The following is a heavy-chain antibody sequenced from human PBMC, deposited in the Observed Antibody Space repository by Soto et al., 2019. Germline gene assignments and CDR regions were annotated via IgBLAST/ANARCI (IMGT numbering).Heavy chain of an antibody. V-gene: IGHV4-59*08. CDR2: IYYSGST. D-gene: IGHD5-12*01. CDR3: ALGDRGYSGYGPFDY. Sequence: SETLSLTCTVSGGSISSYYWSWIRQPPGKGLEWIGYIYYSGSTNYNPSLKSRFTISVDTSKNQFSLKLSSVTAADTAVYYCALGDRGYSGYGPFDYWGQGTLVTVSS. J-gene: IGHJ4*02. CDR1: GGSISSYY.